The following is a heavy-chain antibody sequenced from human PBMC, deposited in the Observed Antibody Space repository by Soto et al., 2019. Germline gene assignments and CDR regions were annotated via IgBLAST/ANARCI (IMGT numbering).Heavy chain of an antibody. Sequence: SETLSLTCAVYGGSFSGYYWSWIRQPPGKGLEWIGEINHSGSTNYNPSLKSRVTISVDTSKNQFSLKLSSVTAADTAVYYCARLRAVRGVIITGYYYYGMDVWGQGTTVTVSS. J-gene: IGHJ6*02. D-gene: IGHD3-10*01. CDR3: ARLRAVRGVIITGYYYYGMDV. CDR1: GGSFSGYY. CDR2: INHSGST. V-gene: IGHV4-34*01.